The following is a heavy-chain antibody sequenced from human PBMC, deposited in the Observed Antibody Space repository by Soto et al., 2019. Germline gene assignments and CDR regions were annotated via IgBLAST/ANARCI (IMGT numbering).Heavy chain of an antibody. D-gene: IGHD3-10*01. CDR2: ISYDGSNK. Sequence: QVQLVESGGGVVQPGRSLRLSCAASGFTFSSYAMHWVRQAPGKGLEWVAVISYDGSNKYYADSMKGRFTISRDNSKNTLYLQMNSLRAEDTAVYYCARAWFGELLNWFDPWGQGTLVTVSS. V-gene: IGHV3-30-3*01. CDR3: ARAWFGELLNWFDP. J-gene: IGHJ5*02. CDR1: GFTFSSYA.